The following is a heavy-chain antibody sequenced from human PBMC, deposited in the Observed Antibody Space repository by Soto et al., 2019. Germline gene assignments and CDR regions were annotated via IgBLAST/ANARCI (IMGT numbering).Heavy chain of an antibody. CDR2: ISGSGGST. CDR3: AKDLVGDYYAFDI. V-gene: IGHV3-23*01. D-gene: IGHD4-17*01. Sequence: GXSLRLSCTASGFTFSSYAMIWVRQAPGKGLEWVSAISGSGGSTYYADSVKCRFTISRDNSKNTLYLQMNSLRAEDTAVYYCAKDLVGDYYAFDIWGQGTMVTVPS. CDR1: GFTFSSYA. J-gene: IGHJ3*02.